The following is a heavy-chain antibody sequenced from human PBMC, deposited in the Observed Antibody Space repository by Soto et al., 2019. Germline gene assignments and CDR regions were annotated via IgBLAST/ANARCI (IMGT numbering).Heavy chain of an antibody. Sequence: PSETLSLTCVVSGGSLSSYYWSWIRQPPGKGLEWIGYIYYSGSTNYNPSLKSRVTISVDTSKNQFSLKLSSVTAADTAVYYCEKTGGSTNDYGGRETLVTVSS. V-gene: IGHV4-59*01. D-gene: IGHD7-27*01. CDR2: IYYSGST. J-gene: IGHJ4*02. CDR3: EKTGGSTNDY. CDR1: GGSLSSYY.